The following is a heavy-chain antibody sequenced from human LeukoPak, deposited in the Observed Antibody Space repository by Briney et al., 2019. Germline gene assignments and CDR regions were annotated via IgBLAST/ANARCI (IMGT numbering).Heavy chain of an antibody. J-gene: IGHJ4*02. CDR3: ARHAHTAMVN. D-gene: IGHD5-18*01. CDR1: GGSISSSSYY. V-gene: IGHV4-39*01. Sequence: PSETLSLTCTVSGGSISSSSYYWGWIRQPPGKGLEWIGSIYYSGSTYYNPSLKSRVTISVDTSKNQFSLKLSSVTAADTAVYYCARHAHTAMVNWGQGTLATVSS. CDR2: IYYSGST.